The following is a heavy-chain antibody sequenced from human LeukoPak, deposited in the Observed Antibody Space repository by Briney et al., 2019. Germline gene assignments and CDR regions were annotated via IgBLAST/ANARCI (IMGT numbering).Heavy chain of an antibody. CDR3: ARESGPLDP. J-gene: IGHJ5*02. V-gene: IGHV4-59*01. Sequence: PSETLSLTCTVSGGSISSYYWSWIRQPPGKGLEWIGYIYYSGSTNYNPSLESRVTISVDTSKNQFSLKLSSVTAADTAVYYCARESGPLDPWGQGTLVTVSS. CDR1: GGSISSYY. CDR2: IYYSGST.